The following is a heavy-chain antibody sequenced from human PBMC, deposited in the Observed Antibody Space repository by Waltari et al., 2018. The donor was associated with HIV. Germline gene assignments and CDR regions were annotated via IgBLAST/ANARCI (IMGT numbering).Heavy chain of an antibody. CDR2: INPNSGGT. V-gene: IGHV1-2*06. CDR1: GYTFTGSY. D-gene: IGHD2-2*02. CDR3: ARGDYCSSTSCYINGMDV. J-gene: IGHJ6*02. Sequence: QVQLVQSGAEVKKPGASVKVSCKASGYTFTGSYMHWWRQAPGQGLDWMGRINPNSGGTNYAQKFQGRVTMTRDTSISTAYMELSRLRSDDTAVYYCARGDYCSSTSCYINGMDVWGQGTTVTVSS.